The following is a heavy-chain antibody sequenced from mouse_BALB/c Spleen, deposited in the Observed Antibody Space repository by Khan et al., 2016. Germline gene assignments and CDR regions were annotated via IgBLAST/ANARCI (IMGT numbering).Heavy chain of an antibody. CDR3: ARDYDGYYSLGY. V-gene: IGHV3-8*02. CDR1: GDSITSGY. CDR2: IAYSGSA. J-gene: IGHJ2*01. D-gene: IGHD2-3*01. Sequence: EVQLQESGPSLVKPSQTLSLTCSVTGDSITSGYWKWIRKFPGNKLEFMGYIAYSGSAYYNPSLKSRISITRDTSKNQYYLQLNSVTTEDTATYYCARDYDGYYSLGYWGQGTTLTVSS.